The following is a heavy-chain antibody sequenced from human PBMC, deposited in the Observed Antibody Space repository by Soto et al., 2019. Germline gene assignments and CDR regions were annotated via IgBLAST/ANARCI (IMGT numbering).Heavy chain of an antibody. CDR1: GGSIGSSTYY. CDR2: FYDSGNT. V-gene: IGHV4-39*01. CDR3: ARRSDNFWNGYWAFHI. Sequence: GPGPRSPSETLSLTCTVSGGSIGSSTYYWGWIRQPPGKGLEWVGTFYDSGNTYYNPSLKSRVTISADTSKNQFSLKLISVTAADTAVYYCARRSDNFWNGYWAFHIWGQGTMVTVSS. J-gene: IGHJ3*02. D-gene: IGHD3-3*01.